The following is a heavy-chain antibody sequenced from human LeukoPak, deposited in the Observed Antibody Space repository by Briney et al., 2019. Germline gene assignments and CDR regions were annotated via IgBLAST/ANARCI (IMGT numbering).Heavy chain of an antibody. CDR1: GGSFSGYY. V-gene: IGHV4-59*08. J-gene: IGHJ5*02. D-gene: IGHD2-15*01. CDR3: ARVDGSCSGGSCPSGNWFDP. CDR2: IHYTGST. Sequence: SETLSLTCAVYGGSFSGYYWSWIRQPPGKGLKWIGYIHYTGSTNYNPSLKSRVTISVDTPKNQFSLKLTSVTAADTAVYYCARVDGSCSGGSCPSGNWFDPWGQGTLVTVSS.